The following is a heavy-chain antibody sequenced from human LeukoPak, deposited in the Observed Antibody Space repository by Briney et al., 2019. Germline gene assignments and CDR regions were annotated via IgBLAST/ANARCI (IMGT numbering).Heavy chain of an antibody. D-gene: IGHD3-3*01. J-gene: IGHJ6*02. CDR2: ISGSGGST. V-gene: IGHV3-23*01. CDR1: GFTFSSYA. Sequence: PGGSLRLSCAASGFTFSSYAMSWVRQAPGKGLEWVSAISGSGGSTYYADSVKGRFTISRDNSKNTLYLQMNSLRAEDTAVYYCAKDLTIFGVVTPYGTDVWGQGATVTVSS. CDR3: AKDLTIFGVVTPYGTDV.